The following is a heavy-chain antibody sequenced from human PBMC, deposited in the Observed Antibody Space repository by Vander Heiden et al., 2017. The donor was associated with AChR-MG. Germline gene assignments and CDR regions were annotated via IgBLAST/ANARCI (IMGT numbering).Heavy chain of an antibody. CDR1: GGTFSSYA. Sequence: QVQLVQSGAEVKKPGSSVKVSCKASGGTFSSYAISWVRQAPGQGFEWMGGIIPIFGTENYAQKCQGRVTITADESTSTAYMELSSMRSEDTAVYYCARGTGGFGEFLDYWGQGTLVTVSS. CDR2: IIPIFGTE. V-gene: IGHV1-69*01. CDR3: ARGTGGFGEFLDY. J-gene: IGHJ4*02. D-gene: IGHD3-10*01.